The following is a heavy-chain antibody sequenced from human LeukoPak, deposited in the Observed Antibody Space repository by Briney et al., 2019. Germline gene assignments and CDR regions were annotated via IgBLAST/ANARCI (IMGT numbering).Heavy chain of an antibody. CDR3: ARGGIGTTGVGGSFDY. D-gene: IGHD1-1*01. CDR1: GGSFRGYY. V-gene: IGHV4-34*01. CDR2: ISHSGST. J-gene: IGHJ4*02. Sequence: SETLSLTCAVYGGSFRGYYGSWIRRPPGKGLEWIGQISHSGSTNHNPSLKRRVPISEDTSKSQFSLKLSAVPAADTALYYCARGGIGTTGVGGSFDYWGQGISVNVSS.